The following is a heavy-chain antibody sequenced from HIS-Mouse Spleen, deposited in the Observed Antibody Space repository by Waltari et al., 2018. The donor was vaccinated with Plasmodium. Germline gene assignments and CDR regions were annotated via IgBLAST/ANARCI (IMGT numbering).Heavy chain of an antibody. CDR3: ASSWYWYFDL. Sequence: EVQLVETGGGLIQPGGSLRLSCSASGFTFSSYGRSWVRQAPGMGLEWVANIKQDGSEKYYVDSVKGRFTISRDNAKNSLYLQMNSLRAEDTAVYYCASSWYWYFDLWGRGTLVTVSS. CDR2: IKQDGSEK. D-gene: IGHD6-13*01. J-gene: IGHJ2*01. CDR1: GFTFSSYG. V-gene: IGHV3-7*01.